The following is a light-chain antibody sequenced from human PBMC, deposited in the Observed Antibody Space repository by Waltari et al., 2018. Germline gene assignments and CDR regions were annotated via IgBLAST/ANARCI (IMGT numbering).Light chain of an antibody. V-gene: IGKV3-15*01. CDR2: GAS. CDR3: LHVNSFPIT. Sequence: EIVLTQSPGTLSLSPGESATPSCRASQSVSSNLAWYQHKPGQAPRLLIYGASTRATGIAARFSGSGSGTEFTLTISSLQSEDFATYSCLHVNSFPITFGGGTKVEIK. J-gene: IGKJ4*01. CDR1: QSVSSN.